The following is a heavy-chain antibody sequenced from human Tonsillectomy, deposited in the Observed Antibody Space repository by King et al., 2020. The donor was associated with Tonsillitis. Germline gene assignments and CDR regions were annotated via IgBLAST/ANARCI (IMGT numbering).Heavy chain of an antibody. CDR3: ARYCSSTSCYRFFDY. V-gene: IGHV3-21*01. D-gene: IGHD2-2*02. J-gene: IGHJ4*02. Sequence: VQLVESGGGLVKPGGSLRLSCAASGFTFSSYSVNWVRQAPGKGLEWVSSISSSGSYIYYADSVKGRFTISRDKAKNSLYLQMNRLRAEDTAVYYCARYCSSTSCYRFFDYWGQGTLVTVSS. CDR2: ISSSGSYI. CDR1: GFTFSSYS.